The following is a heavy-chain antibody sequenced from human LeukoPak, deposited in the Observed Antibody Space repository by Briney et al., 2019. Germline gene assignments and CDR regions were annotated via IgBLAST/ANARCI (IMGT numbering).Heavy chain of an antibody. CDR3: ARVEAHSSGWYDVSDYYMDV. V-gene: IGHV1-18*01. Sequence: ASVKVSCKASGYTFTSYGISLVRQAPGQGLEWMGWISAYNGNTNYAQKLQGRVTMTTDTSTSTAYMELRSLRSDDTAVYYCARVEAHSSGWYDVSDYYMDVWGKGTTVTVSS. CDR2: ISAYNGNT. D-gene: IGHD6-19*01. J-gene: IGHJ6*03. CDR1: GYTFTSYG.